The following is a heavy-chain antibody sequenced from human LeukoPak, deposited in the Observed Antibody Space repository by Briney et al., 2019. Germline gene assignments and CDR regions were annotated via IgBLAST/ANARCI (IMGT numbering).Heavy chain of an antibody. CDR1: GYTFTGYH. V-gene: IGHV1-2*02. CDR3: ARARSSYGYGDAFDI. J-gene: IGHJ3*02. CDR2: INPNSGDT. Sequence: GSSVKVSCKASGYTFTGYHMHWVRQAPGQGLAWMGWINPNSGDTNYAQKFQGRVSMTRDTSISTAYMELSRLRSDDTAVYYCARARSSYGYGDAFDIWGQGTMVTVSS. D-gene: IGHD5-18*01.